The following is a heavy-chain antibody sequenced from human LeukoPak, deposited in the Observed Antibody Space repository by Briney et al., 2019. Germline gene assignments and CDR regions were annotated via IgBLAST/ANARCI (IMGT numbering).Heavy chain of an antibody. CDR3: ARAPYDSSGYPYYFDY. Sequence: SETLSLTCTVSGGSISSYYWCWIRQPPRKGLEWMGYIYYSGSTNYNHSLKSRVTISVDTSKNQYSLKLSSVTAADTAVYYCARAPYDSSGYPYYFDYWGQGTLVTVSS. CDR1: GGSISSYY. D-gene: IGHD3-22*01. J-gene: IGHJ4*02. V-gene: IGHV4-59*01. CDR2: IYYSGST.